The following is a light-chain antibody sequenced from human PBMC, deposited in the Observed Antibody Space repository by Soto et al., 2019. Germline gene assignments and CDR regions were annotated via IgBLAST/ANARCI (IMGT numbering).Light chain of an antibody. V-gene: IGKV3-20*01. CDR2: GAS. Sequence: EIALTQSPGPLSLSPGERATLSCRASQSVSSSYLARYQQKPGQAPRLLIYGASSRATGIPDRFSGSGSGTDFTLTISRLEPEDFAVYYCQQYGSSPFGQGTKLEIK. J-gene: IGKJ2*01. CDR1: QSVSSSY. CDR3: QQYGSSP.